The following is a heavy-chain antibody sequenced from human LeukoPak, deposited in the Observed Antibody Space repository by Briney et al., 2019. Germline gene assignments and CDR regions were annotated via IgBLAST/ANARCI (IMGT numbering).Heavy chain of an antibody. CDR2: ISGSGDST. D-gene: IGHD3-22*01. CDR1: GFTFSTYA. Sequence: GGSLRLSCAASGFTFSTYAVNWVRQAPGKGLEWVSTISGSGDSTYYADSVKGRFTISRDNSKNTLYLQMNSLRAEDTAVYYCAKFIHQYYDSSGYVDYWGQGTLVTVSS. J-gene: IGHJ4*02. CDR3: AKFIHQYYDSSGYVDY. V-gene: IGHV3-23*01.